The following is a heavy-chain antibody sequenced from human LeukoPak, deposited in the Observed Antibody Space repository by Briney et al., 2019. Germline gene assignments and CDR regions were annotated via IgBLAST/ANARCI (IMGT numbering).Heavy chain of an antibody. J-gene: IGHJ1*01. CDR3: SAGPRGWTEFFQH. CDR2: IRSKANNYAT. V-gene: IGHV3-73*01. Sequence: PGGSLRLSCAAPGFTLSDYTMHWVRQASGKGLEWVARIRSKANNYATEYGASVKGRFTISRDDAENTAYLQMNSLKTEDTAIYYCSAGPRGWTEFFQHWGQGTLVTVSS. D-gene: IGHD6-19*01. CDR1: GFTLSDYT.